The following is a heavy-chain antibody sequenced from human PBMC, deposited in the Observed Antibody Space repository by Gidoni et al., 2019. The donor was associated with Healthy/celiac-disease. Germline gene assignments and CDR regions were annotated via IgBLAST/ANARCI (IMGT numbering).Heavy chain of an antibody. J-gene: IGHJ4*02. CDR1: GFTFSSYG. D-gene: IGHD3-22*01. V-gene: IGHV3-23*01. CDR3: AKGRYDSSGYSIDY. Sequence: EVQLLESGGGLVQPGGSLRLSCAASGFTFSSYGMSWVRQAPGKGLEWVSAVGGSGGSTHYADSVKGRFTISRDNSKNTLYLQMNSLRAEDTAVYYCAKGRYDSSGYSIDYWGQGTLVTVSS. CDR2: VGGSGGST.